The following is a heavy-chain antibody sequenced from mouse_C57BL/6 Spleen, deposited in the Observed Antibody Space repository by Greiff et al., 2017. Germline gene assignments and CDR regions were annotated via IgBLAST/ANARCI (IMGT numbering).Heavy chain of an antibody. D-gene: IGHD3-2*02. CDR3: ARRTAQAPFAY. CDR1: GFTFSSYT. V-gene: IGHV5-9*01. J-gene: IGHJ3*01. CDR2: ISGGGGNT. Sequence: DVMLVESGGGLVKPGGSLKLSCAASGFTFSSYTLSWVRQTPATRLAWVATISGGGGNTYYPDSVKGRFTISRDNAKNTLYLQMSSLRSEDTALYYGARRTAQAPFAYWGQGTLVTVSA.